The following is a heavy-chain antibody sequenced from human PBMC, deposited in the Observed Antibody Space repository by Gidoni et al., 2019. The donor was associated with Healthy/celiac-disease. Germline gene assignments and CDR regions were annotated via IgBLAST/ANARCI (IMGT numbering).Heavy chain of an antibody. D-gene: IGHD2-15*01. Sequence: EVQLVQSGAEVKKPGESLKISCKGSGYSFTSYWIGWVRQMPGKGLEWMGIIYPGDSDTRYSPSFQGQVTISADKSISTAYLQWSSMKASDTAMYYCARRVGSDLGYCSGGSCYRDAFDIWVQGTMVTVSS. CDR2: IYPGDSDT. CDR1: GYSFTSYW. V-gene: IGHV5-51*01. J-gene: IGHJ3*02. CDR3: ARRVGSDLGYCSGGSCYRDAFDI.